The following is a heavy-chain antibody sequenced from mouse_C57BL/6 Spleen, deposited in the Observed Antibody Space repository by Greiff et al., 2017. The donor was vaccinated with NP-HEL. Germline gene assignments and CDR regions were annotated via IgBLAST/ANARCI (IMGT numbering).Heavy chain of an antibody. D-gene: IGHD1-1*01. Sequence: QVQLQQPGAELVKPGASVKMSCKASGYTFTSYWITWVKQRPGQGLEWIGDIYPGSGSNNYNEKFKSKATLTVDTSSSTAYMQLSSLTSEDSAVYYCAKDITTVVATGYYAMDYWGQGTSVTVSS. J-gene: IGHJ4*01. CDR1: GYTFTSYW. CDR2: IYPGSGSN. V-gene: IGHV1-55*01. CDR3: AKDITTVVATGYYAMDY.